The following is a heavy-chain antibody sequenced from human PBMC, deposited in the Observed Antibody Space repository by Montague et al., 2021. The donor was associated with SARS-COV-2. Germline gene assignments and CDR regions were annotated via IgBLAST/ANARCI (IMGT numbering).Heavy chain of an antibody. CDR3: ARRSAVPGSFDF. CDR1: GFAFRTKY. CDR2: TYDGGDAT. Sequence: SLRLSCAASGFAFRTKYLTWVRQAPGKGLEWVSVTYDGGDATYYADSVKGRFTVSRDDSKITLFLQMSSLRAEDTAVYYCARRSAVPGSFDFWGQGTLVTVSS. V-gene: IGHV3-53*01. J-gene: IGHJ4*02. D-gene: IGHD3-3*01.